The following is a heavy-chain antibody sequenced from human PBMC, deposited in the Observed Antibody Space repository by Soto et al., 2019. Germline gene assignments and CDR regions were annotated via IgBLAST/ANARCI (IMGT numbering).Heavy chain of an antibody. CDR3: TTYHGDYNFDH. Sequence: SVKVSCKASGGTFSSYAISWVRQAPGQGLEWMGGIIPIFGTANYAQKFQGRVTMTADASTDTVYMELSSLRSEDTALYFCTTYHGDYNFDHWGQGTLVTVSS. J-gene: IGHJ5*02. D-gene: IGHD4-17*01. CDR1: GGTFSSYA. CDR2: IIPIFGTA. V-gene: IGHV1-69*13.